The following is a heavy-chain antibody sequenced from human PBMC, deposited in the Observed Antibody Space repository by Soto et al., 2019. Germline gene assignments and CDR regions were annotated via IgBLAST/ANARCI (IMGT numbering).Heavy chain of an antibody. D-gene: IGHD3-22*01. CDR1: GGSFSDYY. CDR3: ARRGDYYDSRGDPFDI. V-gene: IGHV4-34*01. Sequence: SETLSLTCAVYGGSFSDYYWSWIRQPPGKGLEWIGEINHSGSTNYNPSLKSRITISVDTSKNQFSLKLSSVTAADTAVYYCARRGDYYDSRGDPFDIWGQGTMVTVSS. CDR2: INHSGST. J-gene: IGHJ3*02.